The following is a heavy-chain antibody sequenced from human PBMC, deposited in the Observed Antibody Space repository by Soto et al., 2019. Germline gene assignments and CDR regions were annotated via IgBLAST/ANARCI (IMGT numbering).Heavy chain of an antibody. CDR2: IYYSGST. CDR3: ATARPALPGYSYGSGSPGAFDI. Sequence: LCVTGSVSGRSSVCGCYYWVWISQHPGKGLEWIGYIYYSGSTYYNPSLKSRVTISVDTSKNQFSLKLSSVTAADTAVYYCATARPALPGYSYGSGSPGAFDIWGQGTTVTVSS. V-gene: IGHV4-31*03. CDR1: GRSSVCGCYY. D-gene: IGHD5-18*01. J-gene: IGHJ3*02.